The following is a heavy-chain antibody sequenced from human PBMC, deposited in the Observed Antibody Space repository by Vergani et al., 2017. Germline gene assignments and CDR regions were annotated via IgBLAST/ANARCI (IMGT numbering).Heavy chain of an antibody. CDR3: ARDRPRRIYYYYMDV. Sequence: QVQLVQSGAEVKKPGSSVKVSCKASGGTFSSYAISWVRQAPGQGLEWMGRIIPIFGTANYAQKFQGRVTMTTDTSTSTAYMELRSLRSDDTAVYYCARDRPRRIYYYYMDVWGKGTTVTVSS. J-gene: IGHJ6*03. V-gene: IGHV1-69*05. CDR2: IIPIFGTA. CDR1: GGTFSSYA.